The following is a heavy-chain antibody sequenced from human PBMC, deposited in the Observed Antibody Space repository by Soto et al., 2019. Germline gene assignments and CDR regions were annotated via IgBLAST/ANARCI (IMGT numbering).Heavy chain of an antibody. D-gene: IGHD6-13*01. CDR2: INPNSGGT. V-gene: IGHV1-2*02. CDR1: GYTFNVYY. Sequence: GSVNVSCKASGYTFNVYYMHWVRQAPGQALEWMGWINPNSGGTKYAKKFQGRVTLTRDTSNTTVYMEVSSLKSDDTAVYFCARDRGSTWYIDEYWGQGTLVTVSS. J-gene: IGHJ4*02. CDR3: ARDRGSTWYIDEY.